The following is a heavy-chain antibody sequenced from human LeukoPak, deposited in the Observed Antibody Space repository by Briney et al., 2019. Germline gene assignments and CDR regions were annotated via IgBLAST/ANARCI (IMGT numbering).Heavy chain of an antibody. Sequence: SETLSLTCTVSGGSISSGGYYWSWIRQHPGKGLEWIGNIYYSGSTYYNPSLKSRVTISVDTSKNQFSLKLSSVTAADTAVYYCARGSKDIVVVPAAPDYWGQGTLVTVSS. CDR3: ARGSKDIVVVPAAPDY. CDR1: GGSISSGGYY. CDR2: IYYSGST. V-gene: IGHV4-31*03. J-gene: IGHJ4*02. D-gene: IGHD2-2*01.